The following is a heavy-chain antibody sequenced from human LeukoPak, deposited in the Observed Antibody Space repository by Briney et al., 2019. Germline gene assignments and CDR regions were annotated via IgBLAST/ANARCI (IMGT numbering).Heavy chain of an antibody. CDR2: INHSGST. Sequence: TSETLSLTCAVYGGSFSGYYWSWIRQPPGKGLEWIGEINHSGSTNYNPSLKSRVTISVDTSKNQFSLKLSSVTAADTAVYYCARVWYYYGSGSYYPRHNYYYYMDVWGKGTTVTVSS. CDR1: GGSFSGYY. J-gene: IGHJ6*03. D-gene: IGHD3-10*01. CDR3: ARVWYYYGSGSYYPRHNYYYYMDV. V-gene: IGHV4-34*01.